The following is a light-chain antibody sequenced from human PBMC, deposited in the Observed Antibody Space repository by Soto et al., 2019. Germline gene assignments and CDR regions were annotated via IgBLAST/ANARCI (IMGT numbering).Light chain of an antibody. V-gene: IGLV1-40*01. J-gene: IGLJ2*01. CDR3: QSWDTSLSGAV. CDR2: DNT. CDR1: SSNIGAGYD. Sequence: QSVLTQPPSVSGAPGQRVTISCTGSSSNIGAGYDVNWYQQLPGTAPKLLFYDNTNRPSGVPDRFSGSKSGTSGSLAISGLQTEDEAEYYCQSWDTSLSGAVFGGGTKVTVL.